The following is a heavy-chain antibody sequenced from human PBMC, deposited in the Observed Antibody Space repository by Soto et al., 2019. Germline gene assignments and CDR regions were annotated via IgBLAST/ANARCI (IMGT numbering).Heavy chain of an antibody. CDR2: ISTNGGST. CDR3: AKGPDFHYFDY. D-gene: IGHD2-21*01. CDR1: GFTFSTYA. Sequence: PGGSLRLSCAASGFTFSTYAMAWVRQAPGKGLEYVSSISTNGGSTHYADSVKGRFTISRDNSKNTLYLQVNSLRAEDTAVYYCAKGPDFHYFDYWGQGALVTVSS. V-gene: IGHV3-64*04. J-gene: IGHJ4*02.